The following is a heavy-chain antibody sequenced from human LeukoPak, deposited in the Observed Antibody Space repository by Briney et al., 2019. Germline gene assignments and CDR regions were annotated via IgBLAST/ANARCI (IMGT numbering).Heavy chain of an antibody. J-gene: IGHJ4*02. CDR1: GGSITIRDC. V-gene: IGHV4-4*02. CDR2: ICLDGRI. D-gene: IGHD1-26*01. Sequence: SETLSLTCGVSGGSITIRDCWCWVRQPPGKGLEWIGEICLDGRIHYTPSLKSRISISLDRSKGQFSLNLISEAVADTAIYFCASQGGVRNDFWGQGTLVTVSS. CDR3: ASQGGVRNDF.